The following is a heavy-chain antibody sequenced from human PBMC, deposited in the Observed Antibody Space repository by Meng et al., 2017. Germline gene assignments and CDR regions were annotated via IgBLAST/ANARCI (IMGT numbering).Heavy chain of an antibody. CDR1: GDSCSSNRAC. V-gene: IGHV6-1*01. CDR2: TYYRSKWYN. D-gene: IGHD6-19*01. Sequence: VQLQPSRPGVWTAPPPFSTTCRISGDSCSSNRACWNWTRQSPSRGLEWLGRTYYRSKWYNDYAVSVKSRITINPETSKNQFSLQLNSVTPEDTAVYYCARDRSGWYSGRGPFDYWGQGTLVTVSS. J-gene: IGHJ4*02. CDR3: ARDRSGWYSGRGPFDY.